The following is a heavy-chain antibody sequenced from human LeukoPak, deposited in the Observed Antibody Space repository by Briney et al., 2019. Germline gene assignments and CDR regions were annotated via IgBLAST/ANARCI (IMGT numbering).Heavy chain of an antibody. CDR1: GFTFSRFA. CDR3: ARDRVLAAGLDN. D-gene: IGHD6-25*01. Sequence: GGSLRLSCAASGFTFSRFAMHWLRQAPVKGLEWVAFISYDGSDEYHADSVKGRFTISRDNSKNTLYLQMYSLRTEDTAVYYCARDRVLAAGLDNWGQGTLVTVSS. J-gene: IGHJ4*02. CDR2: ISYDGSDE. V-gene: IGHV3-30*04.